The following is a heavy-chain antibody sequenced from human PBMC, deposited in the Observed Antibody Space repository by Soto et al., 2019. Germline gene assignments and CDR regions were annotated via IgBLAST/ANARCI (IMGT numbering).Heavy chain of an antibody. V-gene: IGHV1-18*04. CDR1: GYTFTSYV. J-gene: IGHJ6*02. CDR2: ISDSNGNR. CDR3: AREHSWNIYYYYYGMDV. Sequence: PSLKFSCKASGYTFTSYVISWVRQAPGQGLEGMGWISDSNGNRNNAQKIQRRGTMTTDTSTSRAYMELRSMRSDDTAVYYCAREHSWNIYYYYYGMDVWGQGTTVTVSS. D-gene: IGHD1-20*01.